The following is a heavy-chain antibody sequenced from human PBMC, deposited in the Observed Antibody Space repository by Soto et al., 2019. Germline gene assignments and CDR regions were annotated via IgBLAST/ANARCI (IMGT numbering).Heavy chain of an antibody. J-gene: IGHJ5*02. CDR1: GYTFTSYG. D-gene: IGHD6-19*01. CDR2: ISAYNGNT. CDR3: ARYSSGLLVAGIPSP. V-gene: IGHV1-18*01. Sequence: ASVKVSCKASGYTFTSYGISWVRQAPGQGLEWMGWISAYNGNTNYAQKHQGRVTMTTDTSTSTAYMELRSLRSDDTAVYYCARYSSGLLVAGIPSPWGQGTLVTVSS.